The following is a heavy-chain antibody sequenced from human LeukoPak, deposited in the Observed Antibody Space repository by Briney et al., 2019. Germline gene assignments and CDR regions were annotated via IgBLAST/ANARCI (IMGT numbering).Heavy chain of an antibody. Sequence: PSESLSLTCAVYVGSFRGYYWSWIRQPPRKGLEWIGSIYYIGSTYYNPSLKSRVAISVDTSKNQLSLKLSSVTAADTAVYYCARYIFLWFGEIRRFDYWGQGTLVTVSS. V-gene: IGHV4-34*01. CDR1: VGSFRGYY. CDR2: IYYIGST. D-gene: IGHD3-10*01. J-gene: IGHJ4*02. CDR3: ARYIFLWFGEIRRFDY.